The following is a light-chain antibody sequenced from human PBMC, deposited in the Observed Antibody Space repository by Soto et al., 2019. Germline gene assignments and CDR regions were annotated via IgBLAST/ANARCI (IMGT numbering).Light chain of an antibody. Sequence: ETVLTQSPGTLSRSPGSRATLSCXVSQSVSNNYLAWYQQKPGQAPRLLIYGASNRATGIPDRFSGSGSGTDFTLTISRLEPEDFAVYYCQQYGSSGTFGQGTKVDIK. V-gene: IGKV3-20*01. J-gene: IGKJ1*01. CDR1: QSVSNNY. CDR3: QQYGSSGT. CDR2: GAS.